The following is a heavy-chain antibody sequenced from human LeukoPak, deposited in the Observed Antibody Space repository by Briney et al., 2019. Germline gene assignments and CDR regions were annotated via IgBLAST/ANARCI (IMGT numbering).Heavy chain of an antibody. V-gene: IGHV4-39*07. CDR3: ARRGITGTWYYFDY. D-gene: IGHD1/OR15-1a*01. CDR1: GGSISSSSYY. Sequence: SETLSLTCTVSGGSISSSSYYWGWIRQPPGKGLEWIGSIYYSGSTYYNPSHKSRVTISVDTSKNQFSLKLSSVTAADTAVYYCARRGITGTWYYFDYWGQGTLVTVSS. CDR2: IYYSGST. J-gene: IGHJ4*02.